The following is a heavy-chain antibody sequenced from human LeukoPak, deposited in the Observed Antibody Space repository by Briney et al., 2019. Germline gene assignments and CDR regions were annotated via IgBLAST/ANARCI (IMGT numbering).Heavy chain of an antibody. V-gene: IGHV1-46*01. D-gene: IGHD3-3*01. Sequence: GASVKVSCKASGYTFTSYYMHWVRQAPGQGLEWMGIINPSGGSTSYAQKFQGRVTMTRDTSTSTVYMELSSLRSDDTAVYYCARDMRAYDFWSGYYTPQGVVPFDYWGQGTLVTVSS. CDR3: ARDMRAYDFWSGYYTPQGVVPFDY. CDR2: INPSGGST. J-gene: IGHJ4*02. CDR1: GYTFTSYY.